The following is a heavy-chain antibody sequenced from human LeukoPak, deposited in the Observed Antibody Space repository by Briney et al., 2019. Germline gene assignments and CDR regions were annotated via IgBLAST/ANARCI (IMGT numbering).Heavy chain of an antibody. Sequence: PSETLSLTCAVSGYSISSGYYWGWIRQPPWKGLEWIGSIYHSGSTYYNPSLKSRVTISVDTSKNQFSLKLSSVTAADTAVYYCARLEGTIFGVVDFWGQGTLVTVSS. CDR3: ARLEGTIFGVVDF. CDR1: GYSISSGYY. D-gene: IGHD3-3*01. V-gene: IGHV4-38-2*01. J-gene: IGHJ4*02. CDR2: IYHSGST.